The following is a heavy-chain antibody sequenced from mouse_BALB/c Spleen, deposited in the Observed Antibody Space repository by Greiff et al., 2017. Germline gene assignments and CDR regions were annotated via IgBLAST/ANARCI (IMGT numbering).Heavy chain of an antibody. CDR3: ARKAYYGNYLDY. D-gene: IGHD2-10*01. CDR1: GFSLTSYG. J-gene: IGHJ2*01. V-gene: IGHV2-2*02. CDR2: IWSGGST. Sequence: VMLVESGPGLVQPSQSLSITCTVSGFSLTSYGVHWVRQSPGKGLEWLGVIWSGGSTDYNAAFISRLSISKDNSKSQVFFKMNSLQANDTAIYYCARKAYYGNYLDYWGQGTTLTVSS.